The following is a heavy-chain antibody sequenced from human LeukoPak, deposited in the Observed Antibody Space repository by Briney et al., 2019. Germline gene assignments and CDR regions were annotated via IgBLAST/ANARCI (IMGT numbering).Heavy chain of an antibody. CDR3: AREDIVVVPAASYYYYGMDV. J-gene: IGHJ6*02. Sequence: SGTLSLTCAVSGGSISSSNWWSWVRQPPGKGLEWIGEVYHSGSTNYNPSLKSRVTISVDKSKNQFSLKLSSVTAADTAVYYCAREDIVVVPAASYYYYGMDVWGQGTTVTVSS. CDR2: VYHSGST. D-gene: IGHD2-2*01. CDR1: GGSISSSNW. V-gene: IGHV4-4*02.